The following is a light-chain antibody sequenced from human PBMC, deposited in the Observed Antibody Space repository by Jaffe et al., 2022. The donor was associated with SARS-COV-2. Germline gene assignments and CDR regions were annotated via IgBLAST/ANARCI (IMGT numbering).Light chain of an antibody. CDR1: NSNIGFNS. J-gene: IGLJ2*01. V-gene: IGLV1-51*02. CDR3: ETRDESLSSVV. CDR2: ENS. Sequence: QSVLTQPPSVSAASGQKVTISCAGSNSNIGFNSVSWYQQFPGTAPKLLIYENSLRPSGIPDRFSGSKSGTSATLDITGLQNGDEADYYCETRDESLSSVVFGGGTKVTVL.